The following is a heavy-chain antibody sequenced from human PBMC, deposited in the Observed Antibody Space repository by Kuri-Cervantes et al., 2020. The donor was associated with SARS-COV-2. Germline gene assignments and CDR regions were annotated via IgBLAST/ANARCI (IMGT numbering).Heavy chain of an antibody. CDR2: INPNSGGT. J-gene: IGHJ6*02. CDR1: GYTFTGYY. D-gene: IGHD3-10*01. Sequence: ASVKVSCKASGYTFTGYYIHWVRQAPGQGLEWMGWINPNSGGTNYAQKFQGWVTMTRDTSINTAYMELSRLGSDDTAVYYCARARVRGLITAYYYYGMDVWGQGTTVTVSS. CDR3: ARARVRGLITAYYYYGMDV. V-gene: IGHV1-2*04.